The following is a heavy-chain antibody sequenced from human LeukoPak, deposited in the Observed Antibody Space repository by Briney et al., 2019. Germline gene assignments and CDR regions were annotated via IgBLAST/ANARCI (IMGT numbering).Heavy chain of an antibody. D-gene: IGHD5-18*01. CDR1: GFTISSYA. J-gene: IGHJ5*02. CDR3: AKDKYSPNINNWFDP. CDR2: ISGSGGST. V-gene: IGHV3-23*01. Sequence: PGGSLRLSCAASGFTISSYAMSWVRQAPGKGLEWVSAISGSGGSTYYADSVKGRFTISRDNSKNTLYLQMNSLRAEDTAVYYCAKDKYSPNINNWFDPWGQGTLVTVSS.